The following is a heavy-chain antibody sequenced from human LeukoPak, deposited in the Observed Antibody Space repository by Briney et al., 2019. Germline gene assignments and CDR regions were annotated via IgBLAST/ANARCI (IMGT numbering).Heavy chain of an antibody. D-gene: IGHD3-10*01. CDR2: IYYSGST. CDR1: VGSISSYY. CDR3: ATSYGSGTPVLDY. V-gene: IGHV4-59*01. J-gene: IGHJ4*02. Sequence: TSETLSLTCTVSVGSISSYYWSWIRQPPGKGLEGIGYIYYSGSTNYNPSLKSRVTISVDTSKNQFSLKLSSVPAADPAVYYCATSYGSGTPVLDYWGQGTLVTVSS.